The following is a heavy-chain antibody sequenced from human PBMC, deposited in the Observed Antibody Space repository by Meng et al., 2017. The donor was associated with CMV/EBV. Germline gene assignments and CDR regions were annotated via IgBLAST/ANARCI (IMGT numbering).Heavy chain of an antibody. V-gene: IGHV3-66*02. CDR1: GFTVSSNY. D-gene: IGHD2-21*01. J-gene: IGHJ4*02. CDR2: IYSGGST. CDR3: ARDSYCGGDCYSDY. Sequence: GESLKISCAASGFTVSSNYMSWVRQAPGKGLEWVSVIYSGGSTYYADSVKGRSTISRDNSKNTLYLQMNSLRAEDTAVYYCARDSYCGGDCYSDYWGQGTLVTVSS.